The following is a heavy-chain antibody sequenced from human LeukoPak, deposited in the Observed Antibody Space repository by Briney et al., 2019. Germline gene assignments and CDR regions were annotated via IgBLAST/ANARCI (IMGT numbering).Heavy chain of an antibody. CDR1: GFTVVSNY. V-gene: IGHV3-53*01. J-gene: IGHJ4*02. D-gene: IGHD1-26*01. CDR2: IYSDGTT. Sequence: PGGSLRLSCAVSGFTVVSNYMTWVRQAPGKGLEWVSVIYSDGTTYYADSVKGRFIISRDTSKNTLFLQMNSLRAADTAVYYCARVHGYYPTFIDYWGQGTLVAVSS. CDR3: ARVHGYYPTFIDY.